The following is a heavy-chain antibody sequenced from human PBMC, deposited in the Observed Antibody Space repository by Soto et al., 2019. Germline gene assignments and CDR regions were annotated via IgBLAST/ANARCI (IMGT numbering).Heavy chain of an antibody. Sequence: LSLTCTVSGGSVSSGSYYWSWIRQPPGKGLEWIGYIYYSGSTNYNPSLKSRVTISVDTSKNQFSLKLSSVTAADTAVYYCARGQVRSYYGMDVWGQGTTVTVSS. CDR1: GGSVSSGSYY. J-gene: IGHJ6*02. CDR3: ARGQVRSYYGMDV. D-gene: IGHD3-10*01. V-gene: IGHV4-61*01. CDR2: IYYSGST.